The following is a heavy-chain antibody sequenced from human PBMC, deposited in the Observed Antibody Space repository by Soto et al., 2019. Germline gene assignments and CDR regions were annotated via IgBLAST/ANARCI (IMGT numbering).Heavy chain of an antibody. CDR3: ARQNSGWSYYFDY. Sequence: QVQLVESGGGVVQPGRSLRLSCAASGFTFSNYVMRWVRQAPGKGLEWVAVISSDGSTKYYTDSMKGRFTISRDNSKDTLYLQMNNLRGVDTAVYYCARQNSGWSYYFDYWGQGTLVTVSS. J-gene: IGHJ4*02. D-gene: IGHD6-19*01. CDR1: GFTFSNYV. V-gene: IGHV3-30-3*01. CDR2: ISSDGSTK.